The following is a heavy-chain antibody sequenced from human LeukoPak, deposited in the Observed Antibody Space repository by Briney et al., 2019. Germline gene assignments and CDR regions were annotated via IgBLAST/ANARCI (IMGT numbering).Heavy chain of an antibody. V-gene: IGHV4-39*01. Sequence: PSETLSLTCTVSGGSISSSSYYWGWIRQPPGKGLEWIGSIFYSVSTYYNPSLKSRVTISVDTSKNQFSLKLSSVTAADTAVYYCTRHHHNPTYDYWGQGTLVTVSS. CDR1: GGSISSSSYY. CDR2: IFYSVST. CDR3: TRHHHNPTYDY. D-gene: IGHD1-14*01. J-gene: IGHJ4*02.